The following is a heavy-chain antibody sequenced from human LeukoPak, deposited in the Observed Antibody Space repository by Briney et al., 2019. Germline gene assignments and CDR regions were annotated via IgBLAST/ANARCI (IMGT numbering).Heavy chain of an antibody. CDR2: IKQDGSEN. CDR3: ARDLSIFGVDQSDGYMDV. CDR1: GFTFSSYW. V-gene: IGHV3-7*01. D-gene: IGHD3-3*01. Sequence: GGSLRLSCAASGFTFSSYWMSWVRQAPGKGLEWVANIKQDGSENYYVDSVKGRFTISRDNAKNSLYLQINSLRAEDTAVYYCARDLSIFGVDQSDGYMDVWGKGTTVTVSS. J-gene: IGHJ6*03.